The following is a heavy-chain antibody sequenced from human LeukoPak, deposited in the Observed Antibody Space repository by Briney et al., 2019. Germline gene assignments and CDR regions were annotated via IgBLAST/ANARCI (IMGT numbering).Heavy chain of an antibody. CDR1: GYTFTSYD. D-gene: IGHD3-16*01. CDR3: ARGHSNRWGYYFDY. V-gene: IGHV1-8*01. CDR2: MNPNSGNT. J-gene: IGHJ4*02. Sequence: ASVKVSCKASGYTFTSYDINWVRQATGQGLEWMGWMNPNSGNTGYAQKFQGRVTMTRNTSISTAYMELSSLRSEDTAVYCCARGHSNRWGYYFDYWGQGTLVTVSS.